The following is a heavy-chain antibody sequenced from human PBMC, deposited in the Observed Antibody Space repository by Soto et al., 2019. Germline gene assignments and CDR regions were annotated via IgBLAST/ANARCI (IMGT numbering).Heavy chain of an antibody. D-gene: IGHD3-9*01. CDR1: GFSATSSGVG. Sequence: SGPTLVNPTQTLTLTCAFSGFSATSSGVGVAWLRQPPGKALEWLALIYWNDANRYSPSLKTRLTITKDTPKNQVVLTMTNMDPVDTATYYCARPYYDILTGYPTGSWFDPWGQGTLVTVSS. CDR2: IYWNDAN. CDR3: ARPYYDILTGYPTGSWFDP. J-gene: IGHJ5*02. V-gene: IGHV2-5*01.